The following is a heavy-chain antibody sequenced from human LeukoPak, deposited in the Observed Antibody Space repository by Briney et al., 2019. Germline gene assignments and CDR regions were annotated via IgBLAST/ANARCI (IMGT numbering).Heavy chain of an antibody. CDR2: IKQNGREK. J-gene: IGHJ4*02. D-gene: IGHD2-15*01. V-gene: IGHV3-7*03. CDR1: GFTFSNYW. CDR3: VGGLIAASGN. Sequence: GGSLRLSCAASGFTFSNYWMHWVRQAPGKGLEWVANIKQNGREKYYVDAVKGRFTISRDNLKNSVYLQMNSLRVEDTAMYYCVGGLIAASGNWGQGTLVTVSS.